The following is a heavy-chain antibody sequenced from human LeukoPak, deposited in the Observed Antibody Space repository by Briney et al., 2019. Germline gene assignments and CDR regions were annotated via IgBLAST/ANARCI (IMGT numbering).Heavy chain of an antibody. J-gene: IGHJ4*02. CDR1: GGSIDSWY. CDR2: IYYSGST. D-gene: IGHD6-13*01. Sequence: SETLSLTCTVSGGSIDSWYWSWIRQPPGKGLEWIGYIYYSGSTNYNPSLKSRVTISVDTSKNQFSLKLSSVTAADTAVYYCVRDIAAAGGFDYWGQGTLVTVSS. V-gene: IGHV4-59*12. CDR3: VRDIAAAGGFDY.